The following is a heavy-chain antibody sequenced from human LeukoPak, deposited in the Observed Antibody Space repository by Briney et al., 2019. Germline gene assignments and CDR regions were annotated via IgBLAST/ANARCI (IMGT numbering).Heavy chain of an antibody. CDR2: IYSGGST. CDR3: ARGDSSGYLFDY. J-gene: IGHJ4*02. V-gene: IGHV3-66*02. CDR1: GFSVSSNY. Sequence: GGSLRLSCAASGFSVSSNYMSWVRQAPGRGLEWVSVIYSGGSTYYADSVKGRFTISRDNSKNTLYLQMNSLRAEDTAVCHCARGDSSGYLFDYWGQGTLVTVSS. D-gene: IGHD3-22*01.